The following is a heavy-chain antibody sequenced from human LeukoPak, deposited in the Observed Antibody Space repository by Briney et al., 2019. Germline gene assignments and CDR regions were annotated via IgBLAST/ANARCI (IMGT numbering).Heavy chain of an antibody. CDR3: AREGYNRLDY. D-gene: IGHD5-24*01. Sequence: SQTLSLTCSVSGGSISRSDHYWSWIRQPPGKGLEWIGYIYYSGITYYNPSLKSRVTISVDTSQNQFSLKLSSVTAADTAVYYCAREGYNRLDYWGQGTLVIVSS. CDR2: IYYSGIT. V-gene: IGHV4-30-4*01. J-gene: IGHJ4*02. CDR1: GGSISRSDHY.